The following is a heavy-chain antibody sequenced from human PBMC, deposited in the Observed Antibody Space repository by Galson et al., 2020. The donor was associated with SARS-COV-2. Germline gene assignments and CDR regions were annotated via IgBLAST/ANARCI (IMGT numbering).Heavy chain of an antibody. CDR2: IFHSGGT. Sequence: SEPLSLTCAVSGGSISSPNTWWSWVRQPPGKGLQWIGEIFHSGGTNYNPSLRSRVTISVDKSNNQFSLKLSSVTAADTALYYCARLSGINAGYNWFDPWGQGTLVTVSS. V-gene: IGHV4-4*02. J-gene: IGHJ5*02. CDR1: GGSISSPNTW. D-gene: IGHD3-9*01. CDR3: ARLSGINAGYNWFDP.